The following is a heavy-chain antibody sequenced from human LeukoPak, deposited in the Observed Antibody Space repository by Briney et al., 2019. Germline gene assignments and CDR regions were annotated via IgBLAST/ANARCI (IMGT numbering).Heavy chain of an antibody. Sequence: GASVKVSCKASGGTFSSYAISWVRQAPGQGLEWMGGIIPIFGTANYAQKFQGRVTITTDESTSTAYMELSSLRSEDTAVYYCAAEDSGSYLSYFDYWGQGTLVTVSS. CDR2: IIPIFGTA. CDR3: AAEDSGSYLSYFDY. V-gene: IGHV1-69*05. D-gene: IGHD1-26*01. J-gene: IGHJ4*02. CDR1: GGTFSSYA.